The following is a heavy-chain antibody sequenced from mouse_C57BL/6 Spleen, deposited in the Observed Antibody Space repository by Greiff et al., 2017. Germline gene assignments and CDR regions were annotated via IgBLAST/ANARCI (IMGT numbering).Heavy chain of an antibody. CDR1: GYSFTDYN. Sequence: VQLQQSGPELVKPGASVKISCKASGYSFTDYNMNWVKQSNGKSLEWIGVINPNYGTTSYNQKFKGKATLTVDQSSSTAYLQLNSLTSEDSESYYCARAICSGSSYGLAYWGQGTLVTVSA. J-gene: IGHJ3*01. D-gene: IGHD1-1*01. V-gene: IGHV1-39*01. CDR2: INPNYGTT. CDR3: ARAICSGSSYGLAY.